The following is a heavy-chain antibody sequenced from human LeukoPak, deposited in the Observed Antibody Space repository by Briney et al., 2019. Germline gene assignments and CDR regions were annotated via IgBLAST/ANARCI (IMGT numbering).Heavy chain of an antibody. CDR2: ISSSGSTI. CDR3: AREVVRGVVDY. CDR1: GFTFSDYY. D-gene: IGHD3-10*01. Sequence: GGSLRLSCAASGFTFSDYYMSWIRQAPGKGLEWVSYISSSGSTIYYADSVKGRFTISRDNSKNTLYLQMNSLRAEDTAVYYCAREVVRGVVDYWGQGTLVTVSS. V-gene: IGHV3-11*01. J-gene: IGHJ4*02.